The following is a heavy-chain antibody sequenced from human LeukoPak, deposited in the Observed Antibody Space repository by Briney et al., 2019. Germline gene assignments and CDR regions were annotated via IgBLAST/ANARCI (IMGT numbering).Heavy chain of an antibody. CDR3: ARGEYSSSWYVPYNFDY. Sequence: ASVKVSCKASGYTFTGYYMHWVRQAPGQGLEWMGWINPNSGGTNYAQKFQGRVTMTRDTSISTAYMELSRLRSDDTAVYYCARGEYSSSWYVPYNFDYWGQGTLVTVSS. V-gene: IGHV1-2*02. D-gene: IGHD6-13*01. J-gene: IGHJ4*02. CDR2: INPNSGGT. CDR1: GYTFTGYY.